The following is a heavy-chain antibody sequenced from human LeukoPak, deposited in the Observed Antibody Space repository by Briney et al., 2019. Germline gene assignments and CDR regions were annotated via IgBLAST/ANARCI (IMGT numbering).Heavy chain of an antibody. J-gene: IGHJ4*02. Sequence: PSETLSLTCTVSGGSISNYYWSWIRQPPGKGLEWIGYIYYSGSTNYNPSLKSRVTISVDTSKNQFSLNLSSVTAADTAMYYCARLMITFGEVIAINYFDYWGQGTLVTVSS. CDR1: GGSISNYY. D-gene: IGHD3-16*02. CDR2: IYYSGST. V-gene: IGHV4-59*01. CDR3: ARLMITFGEVIAINYFDY.